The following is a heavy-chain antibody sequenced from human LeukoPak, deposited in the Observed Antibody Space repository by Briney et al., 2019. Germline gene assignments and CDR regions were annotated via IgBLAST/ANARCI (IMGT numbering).Heavy chain of an antibody. CDR3: ARESSSWHFDY. CDR2: INPSGGST. V-gene: IGHV1-46*01. CDR1: GYTFTNYY. Sequence: VASVKVSCKASGYTFTNYYMHWVRQAPGQGREWMGIINPSGGSTSYAQKFQGRVTMTRDTSTSTVYMELSSLRSEDTAVYYCARESSSWHFDYWGQGTLVTVSS. D-gene: IGHD6-13*01. J-gene: IGHJ4*02.